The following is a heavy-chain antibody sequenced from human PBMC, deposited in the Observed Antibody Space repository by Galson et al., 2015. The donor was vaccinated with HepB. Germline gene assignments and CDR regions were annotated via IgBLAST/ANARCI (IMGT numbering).Heavy chain of an antibody. Sequence: SLRLSCAASGFTFSSYSMNWVRQAPGKGLEWVSSISSSSSYIYYADSVKGRFTISRDNAKNSLYLQMNSLRAEDTAVYYCAQISSSRGGATDYWGQGTLVTVSS. V-gene: IGHV3-21*01. D-gene: IGHD3-16*01. CDR2: ISSSSSYI. J-gene: IGHJ4*02. CDR1: GFTFSSYS. CDR3: AQISSSRGGATDY.